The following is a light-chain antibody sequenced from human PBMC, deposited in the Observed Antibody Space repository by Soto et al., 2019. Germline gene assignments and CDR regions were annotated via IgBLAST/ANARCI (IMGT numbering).Light chain of an antibody. CDR2: GAS. V-gene: IGKV3-20*01. J-gene: IGKJ4*01. Sequence: EIVLTQSPGTLYLSPGNRATLSCTASQRIGTNSLAWFQQKPDQAPTLLIYGASARVPGIPDRFSGSGSGTDFTLTISRLEPEDFAVYYCQQYAKIPLTFGGGTKVEIK. CDR3: QQYAKIPLT. CDR1: QRIGTNS.